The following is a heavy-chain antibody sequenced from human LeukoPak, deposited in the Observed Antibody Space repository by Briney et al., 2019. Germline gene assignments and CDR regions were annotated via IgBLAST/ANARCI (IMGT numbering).Heavy chain of an antibody. D-gene: IGHD6-13*01. CDR1: GDSVSSNSAA. V-gene: IGHV6-1*01. CDR2: TYYRYKWYY. J-gene: IGHJ4*02. CDR3: ARAGIARGGSGFDY. Sequence: SQTLSLTCAISGDSVSSNSAAWNWIRQSPSTGLEWLGRTYYRYKWYYYYAVTVKSRININPDTSKNQFSLELNSVTPEDTAVDFCARAGIARGGSGFDYWGQGTLVTVSS.